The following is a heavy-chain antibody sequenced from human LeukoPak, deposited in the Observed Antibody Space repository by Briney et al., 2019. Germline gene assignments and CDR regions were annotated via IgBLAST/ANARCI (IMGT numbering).Heavy chain of an antibody. CDR3: AKDPNLYSSSPYDAFDI. J-gene: IGHJ3*02. V-gene: IGHV3-30*02. Sequence: GGSLRLSCAASGFTFSSYGMHWVRQAPGKGLEWVAFIRYDGSNKYYADSVKGRFTISRDNSKNTLYLQMNSLRAEDTAMYYCAKDPNLYSSSPYDAFDIWGQGTMVTVSS. CDR2: IRYDGSNK. D-gene: IGHD6-6*01. CDR1: GFTFSSYG.